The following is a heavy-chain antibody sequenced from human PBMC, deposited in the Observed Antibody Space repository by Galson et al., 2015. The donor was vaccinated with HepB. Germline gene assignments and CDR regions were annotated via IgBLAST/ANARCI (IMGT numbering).Heavy chain of an antibody. D-gene: IGHD2-15*01. CDR3: ARGRVPGYCSGGSCYAEWFDP. CDR2: INTNTGNP. CDR1: GYTFTSYA. V-gene: IGHV7-4-1*02. Sequence: SVKVSCKASGYTFTSYAMNWVRQAPGQGLEWMGWINTNTGNPTYAQGFTGRFVFSLDTSVSTAYLQISSLKAEDTAVYYCARGRVPGYCSGGSCYAEWFDPWGQGTLVTVSS. J-gene: IGHJ5*02.